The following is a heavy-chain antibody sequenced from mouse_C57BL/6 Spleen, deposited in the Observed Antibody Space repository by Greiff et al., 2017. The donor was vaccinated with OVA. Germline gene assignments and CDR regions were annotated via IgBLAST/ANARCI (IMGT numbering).Heavy chain of an antibody. Sequence: VQLQQPGAELVRPGSSVKLSCKASGYTFTSYWMHWVKQRPIQGLEWIGNIDPSDSETHYNQKFKDKATLTVDKSSSTAYMQLSSLTSEDSAVYYCARSGDSSGRYYFDYWGQGTTLTVSS. D-gene: IGHD3-2*02. V-gene: IGHV1-52*01. J-gene: IGHJ2*01. CDR3: ARSGDSSGRYYFDY. CDR2: IDPSDSET. CDR1: GYTFTSYW.